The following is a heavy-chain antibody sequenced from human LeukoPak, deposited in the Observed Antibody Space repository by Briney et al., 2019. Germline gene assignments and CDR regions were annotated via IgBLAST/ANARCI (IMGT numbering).Heavy chain of an antibody. CDR2: ISYDGTNK. D-gene: IGHD2-2*02. Sequence: GSSVRLSCAPSGFPFRSYAMNWARQARGKGLEWVENISYDGTNKDYTDSVKGRFTISRDNSRYTLYLQMNSLRAEDTAVYHCARDPLYTNSPPSYIDYWGQGTLVTVSS. CDR3: ARDPLYTNSPPSYIDY. J-gene: IGHJ4*02. V-gene: IGHV3-30-3*01. CDR1: GFPFRSYA.